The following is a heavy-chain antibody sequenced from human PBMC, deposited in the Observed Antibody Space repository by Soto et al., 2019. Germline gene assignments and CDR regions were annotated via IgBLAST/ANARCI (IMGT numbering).Heavy chain of an antibody. V-gene: IGHV3-74*01. CDR2: LNSDGTYA. CDR3: ARGGAYGDYRSDC. D-gene: IGHD4-17*01. J-gene: IGHJ4*02. Sequence: PGGSLRLSCAASGFNFSVYWMHWVRQAPGKGLVWVARLNSDGTYASSADSVKGRLTISRDNSKNTLYLQLNSLRDEDKCVYYCARGGAYGDYRSDCWGQGTLVTVSS. CDR1: GFNFSVYW.